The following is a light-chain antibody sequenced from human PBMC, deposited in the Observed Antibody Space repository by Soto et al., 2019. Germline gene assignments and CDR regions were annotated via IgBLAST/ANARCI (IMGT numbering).Light chain of an antibody. CDR3: QQANSLPPS. V-gene: IGKV1-12*01. J-gene: IGKJ4*01. CDR1: QDISSW. CDR2: AAF. Sequence: DIQMTQSPSSVSASVGDRVSITCRASQDISSWLAWYQQKPGEAPKLLIYAAFSVQSGVPSRFSGSGSGTDFTLTISSLQPEDYATYFCQQANSLPPSFGGWTKVEIK.